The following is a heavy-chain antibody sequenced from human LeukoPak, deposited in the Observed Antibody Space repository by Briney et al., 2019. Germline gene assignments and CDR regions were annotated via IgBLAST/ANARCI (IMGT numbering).Heavy chain of an antibody. CDR2: ISSSSTYI. CDR1: GFSFSTYS. V-gene: IGHV3-21*01. CDR3: ARGGAAAGTDAFDI. Sequence: GGSLTLSCAASGFSFSTYSMNWVRQAPGRGLEWVSYISSSSTYINYADSVKGRFTISRDNAKNSLYLQMNSLRAEDTAVYYCARGGAAAGTDAFDIWGQGTMVTVSS. D-gene: IGHD6-13*01. J-gene: IGHJ3*02.